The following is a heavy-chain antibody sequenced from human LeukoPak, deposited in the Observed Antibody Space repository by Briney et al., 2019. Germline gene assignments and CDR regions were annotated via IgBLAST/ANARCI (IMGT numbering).Heavy chain of an antibody. Sequence: KPGRSLRLSCVVSAFTFSGYSMHWVRQAPGKGLEWVAFISHDGSNKYCADSLKGRFTISRDNSKNTLFLQMNSLRPEDTAVYYCARVGYDYNWYDAFDIWGQGTMVTVSP. V-gene: IGHV3-30*04. CDR2: ISHDGSNK. J-gene: IGHJ3*02. CDR3: ARVGYDYNWYDAFDI. CDR1: AFTFSGYS. D-gene: IGHD1-1*01.